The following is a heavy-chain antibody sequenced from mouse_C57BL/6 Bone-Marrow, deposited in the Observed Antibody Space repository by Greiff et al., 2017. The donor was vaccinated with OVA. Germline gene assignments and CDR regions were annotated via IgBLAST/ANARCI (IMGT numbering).Heavy chain of an antibody. CDR3: ARGASVSTVVATEYYAMDY. D-gene: IGHD1-1*01. J-gene: IGHJ4*01. V-gene: IGHV1-69*01. Sequence: VQLQQPGAELVMPGASVKLSCKASGYTFTSYWMHWVKQRPGQGLEWIGEIDPSDSYTNYNQKFKGKSTLTVDKSSSTAYMQLSSLTSEDSAVYYCARGASVSTVVATEYYAMDYWGQGTSVTVSS. CDR2: IDPSDSYT. CDR1: GYTFTSYW.